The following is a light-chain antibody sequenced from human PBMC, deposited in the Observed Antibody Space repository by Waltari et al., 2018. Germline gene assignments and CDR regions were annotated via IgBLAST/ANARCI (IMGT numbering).Light chain of an antibody. V-gene: IGKV1-33*01. J-gene: IGKJ3*01. CDR1: QDISNY. CDR3: QQYDNLPFT. CDR2: DAS. Sequence: DIQMTQSPSSLSASLGYTVTITCQASQDISNYLNWYQQKPGKAPKLLIYDASNLETGVPSRFSGSGSGTDFTFTISSLQPEDIATYYCQQYDNLPFTFGPGTKVDIK.